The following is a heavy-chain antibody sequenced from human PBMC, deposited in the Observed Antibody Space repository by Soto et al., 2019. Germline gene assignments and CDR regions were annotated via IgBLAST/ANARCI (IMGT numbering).Heavy chain of an antibody. D-gene: IGHD6-13*01. CDR2: INSDGSST. V-gene: IGHV3-74*01. J-gene: IGHJ6*02. CDR3: ARGSSSSWYKDYYYGVDV. CDR1: GFSFSSHW. Sequence: GSLRLSCAASGFSFSSHWIHWVRQAPGKGLVWVSRINSDGSSTNYADSVKGRFTISRDNARNTLYLQMDSLRAEDTAVYYCARGSSSSWYKDYYYGVDVWGQGTTVTVSS.